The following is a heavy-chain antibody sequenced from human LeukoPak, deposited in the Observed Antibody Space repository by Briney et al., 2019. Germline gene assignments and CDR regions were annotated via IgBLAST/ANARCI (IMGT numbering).Heavy chain of an antibody. D-gene: IGHD5/OR15-5a*01. CDR3: ARDFGSLRDYYYYGMDV. CDR2: ISSSGSTI. V-gene: IGHV3-48*03. CDR1: GFTFSSYE. Sequence: SGGSLRLSCAASGFTFSSYEMNWVRQAPGKGLEWGSYISSSGSTIYYADSVKGRFTISSENARNSLYLQMNSLRAEDTAVYYCARDFGSLRDYYYYGMDVWGQGTTVTVSS. J-gene: IGHJ6*02.